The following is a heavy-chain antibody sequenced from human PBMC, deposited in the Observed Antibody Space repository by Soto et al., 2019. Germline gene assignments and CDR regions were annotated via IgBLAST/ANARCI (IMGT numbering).Heavy chain of an antibody. CDR3: ARSILAVTTDYYYYGMDV. D-gene: IGHD4-4*01. V-gene: IGHV5-10-1*01. Sequence: GESVKISCKGSGYSFTSYWISWVRQMPGKGLEWMGRIDPSDSYTNYSPSFQGHVTISADKSISTAYLQWSSLKASDTAMYYCARSILAVTTDYYYYGMDVWGQGTTVTVSS. CDR1: GYSFTSYW. CDR2: IDPSDSYT. J-gene: IGHJ6*02.